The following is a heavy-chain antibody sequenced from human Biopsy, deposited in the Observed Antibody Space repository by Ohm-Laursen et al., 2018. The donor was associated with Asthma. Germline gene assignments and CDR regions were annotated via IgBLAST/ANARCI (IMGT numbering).Heavy chain of an antibody. CDR2: ISYDGSNK. CDR1: GFTFSSYA. CDR3: ARDLHPTNHLGELSEGFDY. D-gene: IGHD3-16*02. Sequence: SLRLSCTASGFTFSSYAMHWARQAPGKGLEWVAVISYDGSNKYYADSVKGRFTISRDNSKNTLYLQMNSLRAEDTAVYYCARDLHPTNHLGELSEGFDYWGQGTLVTVSS. J-gene: IGHJ4*02. V-gene: IGHV3-30-3*01.